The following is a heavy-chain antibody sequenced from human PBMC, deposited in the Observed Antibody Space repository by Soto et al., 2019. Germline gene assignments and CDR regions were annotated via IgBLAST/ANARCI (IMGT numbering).Heavy chain of an antibody. CDR3: ATKYCSGGSCYSGYYYYYMDV. Sequence: EVQLVESGGGLVKPGGSLRLSCAASGFTFSSYSMNWVRQAPGKGLEWVSSISSSSSYIYYADSVKGRFTISRDNAKNSLYLQMNSLRAEDTAVYYCATKYCSGGSCYSGYYYYYMDVWGKGTTVTVSS. CDR2: ISSSSSYI. D-gene: IGHD2-15*01. J-gene: IGHJ6*03. CDR1: GFTFSSYS. V-gene: IGHV3-21*01.